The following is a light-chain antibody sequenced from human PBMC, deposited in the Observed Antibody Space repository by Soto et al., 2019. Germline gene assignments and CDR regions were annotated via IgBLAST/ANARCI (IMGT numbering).Light chain of an antibody. Sequence: IVLPQSPATLSLSPGERATLPCRASERVNNYLAWYQQKPGQAPRLLIYDASNRAPGIPARFSGTGSGTDYTLTISSLEPEDFAIYYCQQRSNWLTFGGGTKVDIK. V-gene: IGKV3-11*01. J-gene: IGKJ4*01. CDR1: ERVNNY. CDR3: QQRSNWLT. CDR2: DAS.